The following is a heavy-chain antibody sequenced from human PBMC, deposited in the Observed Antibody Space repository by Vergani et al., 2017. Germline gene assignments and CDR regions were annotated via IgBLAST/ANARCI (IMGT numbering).Heavy chain of an antibody. J-gene: IGHJ6*03. Sequence: EVQLVESGGGLVKPGGSLRLSCAASGFTFSNAWMNWVRQALGKGLEWVGRIKSKTDGGTTDYAAPVKGRFTSSRDDSKNTLYLQMNSLKTEDTAVYYCARETKNDFWSAPSMDVWGKGTTVTVSS. CDR1: GFTFSNAW. D-gene: IGHD3-3*01. CDR3: ARETKNDFWSAPSMDV. CDR2: IKSKTDGGTT. V-gene: IGHV3-15*07.